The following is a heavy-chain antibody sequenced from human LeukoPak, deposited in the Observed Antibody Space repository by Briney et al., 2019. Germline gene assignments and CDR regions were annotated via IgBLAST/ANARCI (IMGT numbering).Heavy chain of an antibody. Sequence: GGSLRLSCAVSGFTFSIHWMTWVRQAPGRGLEWLANIKPDGSEKYYVDSVRGRFTISRDNAKNLLYLQMDSLRSEDTALYFCARDGSDYVEGDYWGQGTLVTVSS. V-gene: IGHV3-7*01. CDR1: GFTFSIHW. J-gene: IGHJ4*02. CDR3: ARDGSDYVEGDY. D-gene: IGHD4-17*01. CDR2: IKPDGSEK.